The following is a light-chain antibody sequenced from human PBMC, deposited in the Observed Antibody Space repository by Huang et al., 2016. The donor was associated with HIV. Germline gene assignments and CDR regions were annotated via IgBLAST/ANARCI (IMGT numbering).Light chain of an antibody. CDR1: PSVTSN. V-gene: IGKV3-15*01. CDR2: SSS. CDR3: QHYNNWPWWT. Sequence: EVVMTQSPAILSVFPGERATLSCRASPSVTSNLAWYQQKPGQAPRLHIYSSSTRATGIPARFSGSGSGTEFTLTISSLQSEDFAVYYCQHYNNWPWWTFGQGTKVEIK. J-gene: IGKJ1*01.